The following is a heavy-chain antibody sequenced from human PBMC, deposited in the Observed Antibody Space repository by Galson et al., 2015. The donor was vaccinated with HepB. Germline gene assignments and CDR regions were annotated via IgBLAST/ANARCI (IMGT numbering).Heavy chain of an antibody. CDR2: IHYSGST. D-gene: IGHD5-24*01. J-gene: IGHJ4*02. V-gene: IGHV4-59*01. Sequence: ETLSLTCTVSGGSISSYYWGWIRQPPGEGLEWIGYIHYSGSTNYNPSLMSRVTISIDTSKNQFSLKLSSVTAADTAMYYCARTDRNGYNKRGFDYWGQGTLVTVSS. CDR1: GGSISSYY. CDR3: ARTDRNGYNKRGFDY.